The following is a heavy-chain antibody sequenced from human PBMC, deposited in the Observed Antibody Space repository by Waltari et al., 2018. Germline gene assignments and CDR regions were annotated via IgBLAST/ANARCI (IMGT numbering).Heavy chain of an antibody. J-gene: IGHJ5*02. CDR2: IYYSGRT. CDR3: ARHLKKSGYRFDP. CDR1: GGSISSSPCY. Sequence: QLQLKVSGPGLVKPSETLSLTCTVSGGSISSSPCYWGWFRQSPGKGLEWIGSIYYSGRTYYNPNLESRVTIYGDTSKNQFSLKLGSVTAADTAVYYWARHLKKSGYRFDPWGQGTLVTVSS. D-gene: IGHD5-12*01. V-gene: IGHV4-39*01.